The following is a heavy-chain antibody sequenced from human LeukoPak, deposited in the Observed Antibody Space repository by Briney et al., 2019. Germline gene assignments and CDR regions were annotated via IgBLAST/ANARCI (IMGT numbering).Heavy chain of an antibody. D-gene: IGHD6-19*01. CDR2: INHSGST. Sequence: SETLSLTCAVYGGSLSGYYWSWIRQPPGKGLEWIGEINHSGSTNYNPSLKSRVTISVDTSKNQFSLKLSSVTAADTAVYYCARWGRSGNGQQWLVRSRHCYGMDVWGQGTTVTVSS. CDR3: ARWGRSGNGQQWLVRSRHCYGMDV. V-gene: IGHV4-34*01. J-gene: IGHJ6*02. CDR1: GGSLSGYY.